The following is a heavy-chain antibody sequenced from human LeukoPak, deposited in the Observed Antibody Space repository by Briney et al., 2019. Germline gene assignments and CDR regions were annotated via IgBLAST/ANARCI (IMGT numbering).Heavy chain of an antibody. V-gene: IGHV3-30*12. CDR3: ARDRDNIYYDY. CDR2: IFYDGSKK. Sequence: GGSLRLSCAASRFTFSIYGMHWVRQAPGKGLEWVSFIFYDGSKKYYADSVKGRFTISRDDSKNTLYLQMNTLGVEDTAVYYCARDRDNIYYDYWGQGTLVTVSS. D-gene: IGHD2/OR15-2a*01. J-gene: IGHJ4*02. CDR1: RFTFSIYG.